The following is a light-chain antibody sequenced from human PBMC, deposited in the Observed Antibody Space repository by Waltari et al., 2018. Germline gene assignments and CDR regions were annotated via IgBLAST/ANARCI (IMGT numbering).Light chain of an antibody. CDR1: QSVSNNN. J-gene: IGKJ1*01. V-gene: IGKV3-20*01. CDR3: QQYGTSPGT. Sequence: EIVLTQSPGTLSLSPGEGATLSCRASQSVSNNNLASYQHTPGQAPRLLIYGASSRPTGIPDRFSASGSGTDFTLTISRLEPGDFAMYYCQQYGTSPGTFGQGTKVEIK. CDR2: GAS.